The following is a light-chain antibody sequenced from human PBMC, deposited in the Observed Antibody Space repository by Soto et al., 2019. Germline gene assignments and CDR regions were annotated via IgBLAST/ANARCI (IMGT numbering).Light chain of an antibody. CDR3: QQYYTTLALT. CDR1: QSVLYSSNNKNY. J-gene: IGKJ4*01. V-gene: IGKV4-1*01. Sequence: DIVMTQSPDSLAVSLGERATINCKSSQSVLYSSNNKNYLAWYQQKPGQPPKLLIYWASTRESGVPHRFSGSGSATDFTLTISSLQAEDVAVYYCQQYYTTLALTFGGGTKVEIK. CDR2: WAS.